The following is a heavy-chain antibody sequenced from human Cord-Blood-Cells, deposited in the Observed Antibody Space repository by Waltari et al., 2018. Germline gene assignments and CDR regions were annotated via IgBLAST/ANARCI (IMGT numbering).Heavy chain of an antibody. J-gene: IGHJ4*02. CDR3: ARVGGYSYGPFDY. CDR1: GFTVSSHS. D-gene: IGHD5-18*01. Sequence: EVQLVESGGGLVKPGGSLRLSCAASGFTVSSHSMTWVRQAPGKGLEWVSSISSSSSYIYYADSVKGRFTISRDNAKNSLYLQMNSLRAEDTAVYYCARVGGYSYGPFDYWGQGTLVTVSS. CDR2: ISSSSSYI. V-gene: IGHV3-21*01.